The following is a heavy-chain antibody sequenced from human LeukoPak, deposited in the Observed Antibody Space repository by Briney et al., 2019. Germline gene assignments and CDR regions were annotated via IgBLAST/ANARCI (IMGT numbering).Heavy chain of an antibody. V-gene: IGHV3-23*01. D-gene: IGHD5-24*01. CDR2: ISGRGSGGST. CDR3: AKSGYNRFDY. CDR1: GFTFNTYG. Sequence: GGSLRLSCAASGFTFNTYGMSWVRQAPGKGLEWVSNISGRGSGGSTYYADSVKGRFTISRDNSKNTLYLQMSSLRADDTAVYYCAKSGYNRFDYWGQGTLVTVSS. J-gene: IGHJ4*02.